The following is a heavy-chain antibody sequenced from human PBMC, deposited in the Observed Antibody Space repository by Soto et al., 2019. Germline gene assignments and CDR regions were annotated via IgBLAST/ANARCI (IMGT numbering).Heavy chain of an antibody. J-gene: IGHJ4*02. V-gene: IGHV2-5*02. D-gene: IGHD3-10*01. CDR3: AHSRNLITEDAQVGDFDY. CDR2: IYWDDDE. CDR1: GFSLTTAGVG. Sequence: QINLKESGPTLVKPTQTLTLTCSFSGFSLTTAGVGVGWVRQSPGEALEWLALIYWDDDERYSPSLKTRLTITKDLSKNQVVLIMTNMAPGDTATYYCAHSRNLITEDAQVGDFDYWGQGTLVTVSS.